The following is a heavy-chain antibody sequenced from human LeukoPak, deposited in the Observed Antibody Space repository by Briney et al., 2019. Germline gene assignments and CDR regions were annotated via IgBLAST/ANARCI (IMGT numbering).Heavy chain of an antibody. Sequence: GASVKISCKASGYTFTTYYIHWVRQAPGQGLEWMGVINPSGGGTSYAPKFRDRVTMTRDTSTTTVYMELSSLRFEDTAVYYCARGGVLVTRPSDFWGHGTLVTVSS. J-gene: IGHJ4*01. CDR1: GYTFTTYY. V-gene: IGHV1-46*01. CDR3: ARGGVLVTRPSDF. D-gene: IGHD4-17*01. CDR2: INPSGGGT.